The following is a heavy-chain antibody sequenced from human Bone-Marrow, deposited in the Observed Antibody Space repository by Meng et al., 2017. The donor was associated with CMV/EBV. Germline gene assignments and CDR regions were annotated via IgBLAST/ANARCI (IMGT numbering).Heavy chain of an antibody. V-gene: IGHV3-23*01. CDR2: VTGGGGST. J-gene: IGHJ4*02. CDR1: GFPFSNYA. CDR3: AKYFDLWSGYGSYFYS. Sequence: GESVKIYCAASGFPFSNYAMSWVRQAPGKGLEWVSGVTGGGGSTYYADSVKGRFTISRDNSKNTLYLQMNNLRAKDTATYYCAKYFDLWSGYGSYFYSWGRGTLVTVSS. D-gene: IGHD3-3*01.